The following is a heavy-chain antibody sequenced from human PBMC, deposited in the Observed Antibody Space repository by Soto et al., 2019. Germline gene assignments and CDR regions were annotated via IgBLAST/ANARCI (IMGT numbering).Heavy chain of an antibody. CDR2: INHGGHT. CDR1: GGSLSGYY. CDR3: VREGYYDSWGYYDGMDV. V-gene: IGHV4-34*01. D-gene: IGHD3-3*01. Sequence: QVQLQQWGAGLLKPSETLSLTCAVYGGSLSGYYWSWIRQPPGKGLEWIGEINHGGHTNYNPSLKSRVTISADTSKNQFSLTVTSLTAADTAVYYCVREGYYDSWGYYDGMDVWGQGITVTVSS. J-gene: IGHJ6*02.